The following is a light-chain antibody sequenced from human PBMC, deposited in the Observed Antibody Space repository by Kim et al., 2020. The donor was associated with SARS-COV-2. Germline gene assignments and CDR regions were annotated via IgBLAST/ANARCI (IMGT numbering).Light chain of an antibody. CDR3: GTWDSSLSAVL. Sequence: QSVLTQPPSVSAAPGQTVTISCSGSSSNIESNYVSWYQQLPGTAPQLLIFDNIKRPSGIPDRFSGSKSGTSATLGITGLQTGDEAEYYCGTWDSSLSAVLFGGGTQLTVL. CDR2: DNI. J-gene: IGLJ2*01. V-gene: IGLV1-51*01. CDR1: SSNIESNY.